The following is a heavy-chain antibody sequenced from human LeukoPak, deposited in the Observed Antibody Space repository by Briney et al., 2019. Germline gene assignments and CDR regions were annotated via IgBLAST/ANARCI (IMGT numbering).Heavy chain of an antibody. V-gene: IGHV4-34*01. CDR2: INHSGSS. CDR3: ARAGFGLAPHRGTPFDY. J-gene: IGHJ4*02. CDR1: GGSFSDYY. Sequence: SETLSLTCAVYGGSFSDYYWSWIRQSPGKGLEWIGEINHSGSSNYNASLKSRVTISVDTSKNQFSLKLTSVTAADTAVYYCARAGFGLAPHRGTPFDYWGQGTLVTVSS. D-gene: IGHD3-10*01.